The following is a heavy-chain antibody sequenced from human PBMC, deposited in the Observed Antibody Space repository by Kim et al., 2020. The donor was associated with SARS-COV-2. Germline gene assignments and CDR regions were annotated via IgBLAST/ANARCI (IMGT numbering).Heavy chain of an antibody. D-gene: IGHD6-13*01. V-gene: IGHV4-34*01. CDR3: ARWTEGSSWYWGLENWFDP. CDR2: INHSGST. J-gene: IGHJ5*02. CDR1: GGSFSGYY. Sequence: SESLSLTCAVYGGSFSGYYWSWIRQPPGKGLEWIGEINHSGSTNYNPSLKSRVTISVDTSKNQFSLKLSSVTAADTAVYYCARWTEGSSWYWGLENWFDPWGQGTLVTVSS.